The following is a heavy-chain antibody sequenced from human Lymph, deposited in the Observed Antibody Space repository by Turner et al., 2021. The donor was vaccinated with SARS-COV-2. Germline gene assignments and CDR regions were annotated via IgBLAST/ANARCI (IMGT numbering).Heavy chain of an antibody. CDR1: GGSISFYY. V-gene: IGHV4-59*08. D-gene: IGHD3-22*01. Sequence: QLHLLESGPGLVKPSGTLSLTCTVSGGSISFYYWSWIRPPPGKGLEGIVYIYYSGRTNYNPSLKSRVTISVDTSKNQFSLKLSSVTAADTAVYYCASYYYDSSGYSYGFDYWGQGTLVTVSS. CDR2: IYYSGRT. CDR3: ASYYYDSSGYSYGFDY. J-gene: IGHJ4*02.